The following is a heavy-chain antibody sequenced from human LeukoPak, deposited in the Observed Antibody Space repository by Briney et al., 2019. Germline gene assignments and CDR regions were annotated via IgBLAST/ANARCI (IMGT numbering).Heavy chain of an antibody. V-gene: IGHV3-23*01. CDR2: ISGSGGST. CDR3: ARGGTMYYGSGNFDY. Sequence: GGSLRLSCAASGFTFSSYAMSWVRQAPGKGLEWVSAISGSGGSTYYADSVKGRFTISRDNSKNTLYLQMNSLRAEDTAVYSCARGGTMYYGSGNFDYWGQGTLATVSS. D-gene: IGHD3-10*01. CDR1: GFTFSSYA. J-gene: IGHJ4*02.